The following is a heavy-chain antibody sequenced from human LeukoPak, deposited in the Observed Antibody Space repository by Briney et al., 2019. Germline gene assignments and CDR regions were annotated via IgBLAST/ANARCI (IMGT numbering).Heavy chain of an antibody. CDR1: GYTFTSYY. J-gene: IGHJ4*02. CDR2: INPSGGST. D-gene: IGHD3-10*01. Sequence: ASVKVSCKASGYTFTSYYMHWVRQAPGQGLEWMGVINPSGGSTSYAQKFQGRVTMTRDTSTSTVYMELSSLRSEDTAVYYCARFPLRRYYFDYWGQGTLVTVSS. CDR3: ARFPLRRYYFDY. V-gene: IGHV1-46*01.